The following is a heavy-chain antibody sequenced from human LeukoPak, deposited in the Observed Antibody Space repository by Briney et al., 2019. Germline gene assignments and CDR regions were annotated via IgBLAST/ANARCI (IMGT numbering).Heavy chain of an antibody. Sequence: PSETLSLTCAVSGGSISSGGYSWSWIRQPPGKGLEWIGYIYHSGSTYYNPSLKSRVTISVDRSKNQFSLKLSSVTAADTAVYYCAGPYSHDAFDIWGQGTMVTVSS. J-gene: IGHJ3*02. CDR2: IYHSGST. V-gene: IGHV4-30-2*01. D-gene: IGHD5-18*01. CDR3: AGPYSHDAFDI. CDR1: GGSISSGGYS.